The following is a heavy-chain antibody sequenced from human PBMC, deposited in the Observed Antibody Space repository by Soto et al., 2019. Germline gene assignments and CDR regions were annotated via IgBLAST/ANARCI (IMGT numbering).Heavy chain of an antibody. CDR3: AGGLYCSSTSCYPN. D-gene: IGHD2-2*01. V-gene: IGHV4-4*02. CDR2: IYHSGST. CDR1: GGSISSSNW. Sequence: PSETLSLTCAVSGGSISSSNWWSWVRQPPGKGLEWIGEIYHSGSTNYNPSLKSRVTISVDKSKNQFSLKLSSVTAADTAVYYCAGGLYCSSTSCYPNWGQGTLVTVSS. J-gene: IGHJ4*02.